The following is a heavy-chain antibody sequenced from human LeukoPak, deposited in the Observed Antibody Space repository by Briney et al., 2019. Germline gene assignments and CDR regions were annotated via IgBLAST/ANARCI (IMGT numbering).Heavy chain of an antibody. J-gene: IGHJ4*02. Sequence: GGSLRLSCAASGFTFSNYAMTWVRQAPGLGLEWVSSISGSGSSSYYADSVKGRFTVSRDNSKNTLHLQMNSLRAEDTAVYYCAKDFLYSVVDYWGQGTLVAVSS. D-gene: IGHD6-13*01. V-gene: IGHV3-23*01. CDR3: AKDFLYSVVDY. CDR2: ISGSGSSS. CDR1: GFTFSNYA.